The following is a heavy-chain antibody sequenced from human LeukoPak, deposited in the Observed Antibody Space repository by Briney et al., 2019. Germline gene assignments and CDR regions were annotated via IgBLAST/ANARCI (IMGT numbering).Heavy chain of an antibody. Sequence: SETLSLTCTVSGGSISSYYWSWIRQPAGKGLEWIGEINHSGSTNFNPSLKSRVAISVDTSQKQVSLKLSSVTAADTAVYYCARAGLDDYVWGSYRYDYWGQGTLVTVSS. CDR2: INHSGST. CDR1: GGSISSYY. V-gene: IGHV4-34*01. J-gene: IGHJ4*02. CDR3: ARAGLDDYVWGSYRYDY. D-gene: IGHD3-16*02.